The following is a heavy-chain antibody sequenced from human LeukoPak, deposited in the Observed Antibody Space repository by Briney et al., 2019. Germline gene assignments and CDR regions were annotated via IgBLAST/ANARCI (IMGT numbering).Heavy chain of an antibody. CDR3: ARGVTRTYYFDTSAYASADY. D-gene: IGHD3-22*01. V-gene: IGHV4-30-2*01. Sequence: PSQTLSLTCAVSGGSISSGDFPWSWIRQPPGKGLEWIGEINHRGSTNYNPSLKSRVTLSVDTSKNQFSLTLSSVTAADTAVYFCARGVTRTYYFDTSAYASADYWGQGTLVTVSS. CDR2: INHRGST. CDR1: GGSISSGDFP. J-gene: IGHJ4*02.